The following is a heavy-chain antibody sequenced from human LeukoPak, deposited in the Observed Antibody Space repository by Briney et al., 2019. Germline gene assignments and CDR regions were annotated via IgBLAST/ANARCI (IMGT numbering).Heavy chain of an antibody. CDR2: TYTDTSA. D-gene: IGHD7-27*01. Sequence: GGSLRLSCAASGFIVSINHMSWVRQAPGKGLEWVPLTYTDTSAYYADSVKGRFTTSRDNSKNILNLQMNSLRVEDTAVYYCARESWGPVGPWGQGTLVTVSS. J-gene: IGHJ5*02. CDR1: GFIVSINH. V-gene: IGHV3-66*02. CDR3: ARESWGPVGP.